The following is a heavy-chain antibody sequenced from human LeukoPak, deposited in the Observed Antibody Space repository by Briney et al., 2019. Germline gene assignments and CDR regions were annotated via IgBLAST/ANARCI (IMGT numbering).Heavy chain of an antibody. J-gene: IGHJ4*02. Sequence: GGSLRLSCAASGFTFSSYAMSWVRKAPGKGLEWVSAISGSGGSTYYADSVKGRFTISRDNSKNTLYLQMNSLRAEDTAVYYCAKTQLPYSSSWSQPDYWGQGTLVTVSS. CDR1: GFTFSSYA. D-gene: IGHD6-13*01. CDR3: AKTQLPYSSSWSQPDY. CDR2: ISGSGGST. V-gene: IGHV3-23*01.